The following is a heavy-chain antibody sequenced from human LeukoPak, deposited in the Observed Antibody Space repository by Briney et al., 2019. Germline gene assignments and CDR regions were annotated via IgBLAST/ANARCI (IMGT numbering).Heavy chain of an antibody. J-gene: IGHJ4*02. CDR2: IYYSGTT. CDR3: ARAQSGSNWITLEY. V-gene: IGHV4-59*01. D-gene: IGHD1-1*01. CDR1: GGHIITYY. Sequence: PSETLSLTCTVSGGHIITYYWTWIRQPPGKGLEWIGYIYYSGTTNYNPSLKSRVTMSVDASKKQFSLNLSSVTAADTAVYYCARAQSGSNWITLEYWGRGTLVTVSS.